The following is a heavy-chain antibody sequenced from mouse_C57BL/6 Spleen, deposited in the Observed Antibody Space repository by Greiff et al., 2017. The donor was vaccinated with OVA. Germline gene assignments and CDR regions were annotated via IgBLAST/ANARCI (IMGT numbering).Heavy chain of an antibody. CDR1: GYTFTSYW. CDR2: IHPTSGST. Sequence: QVHVKQPGAELVKPGASVKLSCKASGYTFTSYWMHWVKQRPGQGLEWIGMIHPTSGSTNYNEKFKSKATLTVAKSSSTAYMQLSSLTSEDSAVYYCAAIYYDNDSDFDYWGQGTTLTVSS. J-gene: IGHJ2*01. D-gene: IGHD2-4*01. V-gene: IGHV1-64*01. CDR3: AAIYYDNDSDFDY.